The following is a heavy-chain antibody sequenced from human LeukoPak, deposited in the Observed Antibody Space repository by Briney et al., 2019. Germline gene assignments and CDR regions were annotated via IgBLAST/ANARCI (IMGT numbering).Heavy chain of an antibody. CDR3: ARDRPLTYYYDSSGYSDAFDI. CDR1: GGSISSGDYY. V-gene: IGHV4-30-4*08. CDR2: IYYSGST. D-gene: IGHD3-22*01. J-gene: IGHJ3*02. Sequence: TLSLTCTVSGGSISSGDYYWSWIRQPPGKGLEWIGYIYYSGSTYYNPSLKSRVTISVDTSKNQFSLKLSSVTAADTAMYYCARDRPLTYYYDSSGYSDAFDIWGQGTMVTVSS.